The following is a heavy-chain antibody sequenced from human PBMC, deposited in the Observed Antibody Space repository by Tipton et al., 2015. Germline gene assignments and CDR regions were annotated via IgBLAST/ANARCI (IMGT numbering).Heavy chain of an antibody. CDR3: ACQDYDSLTRDYQTVDY. CDR1: GDSISRSNYY. J-gene: IGHJ4*02. CDR2: ITHSGST. D-gene: IGHD3-9*01. Sequence: TLSLTCTVSGDSISRSNYYWGWIRQPPGKGLEWIAEITHSGSTNYNPSLKSRVTISVDTSKNQFSLKLSSVTAADTAVYYCACQDYDSLTRDYQTVDYWGQGTLVTVSS. V-gene: IGHV4-39*07.